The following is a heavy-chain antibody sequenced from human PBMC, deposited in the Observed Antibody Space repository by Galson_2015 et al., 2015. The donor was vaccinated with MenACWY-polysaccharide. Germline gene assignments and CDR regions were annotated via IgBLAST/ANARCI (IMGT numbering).Heavy chain of an antibody. J-gene: IGHJ3*02. CDR3: ARAPTPYCSSTSCFNKYAFDI. V-gene: IGHV4-59*04. D-gene: IGHD2-2*01. CDR1: GGSMSPYH. CDR2: IYYRGNT. Sequence: ETLSLTCTVSGGSMSPYHWTWIRQSPGKGLEWIGIIYYRGNTYYNPSLESRVTISVDTSKNQFSLKLSSVTAADTALYYCARAPTPYCSSTSCFNKYAFDIWGQGTMVTVSS.